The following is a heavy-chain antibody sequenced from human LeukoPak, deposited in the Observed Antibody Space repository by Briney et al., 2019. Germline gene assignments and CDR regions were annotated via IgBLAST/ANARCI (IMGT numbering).Heavy chain of an antibody. V-gene: IGHV4-39*01. D-gene: IGHD3-10*01. CDR1: GGSISSYY. CDR2: LYYSGST. J-gene: IGHJ4*02. Sequence: SETLSLTCTVSGGSISSYYWGWIRQPPGKGLEWIGSLYYSGSTYYNPSLKSRVTISVDTSENQFSLKLSSVTAADTAVYYCARVGGPSGTRGYFDYWGQGTLVTVSS. CDR3: ARVGGPSGTRGYFDY.